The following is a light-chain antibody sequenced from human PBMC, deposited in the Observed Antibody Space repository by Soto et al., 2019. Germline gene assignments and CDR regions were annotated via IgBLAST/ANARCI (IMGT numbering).Light chain of an antibody. Sequence: EIVLTQSPGTLSLSPGERATLSSRASQRISSDYLAWYQQNPGQPPRLLIYGASSRPTGIPDRFSGSGSGTDFTLTISRLQPEDFAVYYCQQYATSPTFGQGTRLEIK. CDR2: GAS. CDR3: QQYATSPT. CDR1: QRISSDY. J-gene: IGKJ5*01. V-gene: IGKV3-20*01.